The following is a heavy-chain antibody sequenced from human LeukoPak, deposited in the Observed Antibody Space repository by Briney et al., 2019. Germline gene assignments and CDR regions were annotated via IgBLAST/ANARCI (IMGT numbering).Heavy chain of an antibody. D-gene: IGHD6-19*01. J-gene: IGHJ4*02. CDR2: ISYDGSNK. V-gene: IGHV3-30-3*01. CDR1: GFPFSSYA. CDR3: ARDPPYGAVAGPYFDY. Sequence: GGSLRLSCEASGFPFSSYAMHWVRQAPGKGLEWVAVISYDGSNKYYADSVKGRFTISRDNSKNTLYLQMNSLRAEDTAVYYCARDPPYGAVAGPYFDYWGQGTLVTVSS.